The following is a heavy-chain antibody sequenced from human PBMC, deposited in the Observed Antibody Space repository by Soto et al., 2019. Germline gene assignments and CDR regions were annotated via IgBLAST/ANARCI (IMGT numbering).Heavy chain of an antibody. Sequence: EVQLLESGGGLVQPGGSLRLSCAASGFRFSSYAMSWVRQAPGKGLEWFSAVTGSGDDTFHADSVKGRLTISRDNSKNTLYLQMNSLRADDTALYYCAKGSATSRPYYFDCWGKGTLVTVSS. J-gene: IGHJ4*02. V-gene: IGHV3-23*01. CDR1: GFRFSSYA. CDR2: VTGSGDDT. CDR3: AKGSATSRPYYFDC.